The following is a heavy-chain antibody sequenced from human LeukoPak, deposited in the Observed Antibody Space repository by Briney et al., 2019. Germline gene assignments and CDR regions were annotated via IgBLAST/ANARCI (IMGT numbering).Heavy chain of an antibody. D-gene: IGHD1-26*01. CDR2: VNPNTGNT. CDR1: GYTFTSFD. V-gene: IGHV1-8*01. Sequence: ASVKVSFKASGYTFTSFDINWVRQASGQRLEWMGWVNPNTGNTGYAQNFQGRVTMTRNTSISTAYVELSSLRSEDTAVYYCARNLHPGATTLDYWGQGTLVTVSS. J-gene: IGHJ4*02. CDR3: ARNLHPGATTLDY.